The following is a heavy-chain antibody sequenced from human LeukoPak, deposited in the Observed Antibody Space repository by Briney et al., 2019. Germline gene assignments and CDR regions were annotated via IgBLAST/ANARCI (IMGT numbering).Heavy chain of an antibody. V-gene: IGHV3-30*04. CDR1: GFTFNNYA. D-gene: IGHD1-26*01. J-gene: IGHJ4*02. CDR2: ISYDGSNK. CDR3: ARDTAGTDSYFFDY. Sequence: PAGGSLRLSCAASGFTFNNYAMHWVRQAPGKGLEWVAVISYDGSNKYYADSVKGRFTISRDNSKNTLYLQMNSLRAEDTALYYCARDTAGTDSYFFDYWGQGTLVTVSS.